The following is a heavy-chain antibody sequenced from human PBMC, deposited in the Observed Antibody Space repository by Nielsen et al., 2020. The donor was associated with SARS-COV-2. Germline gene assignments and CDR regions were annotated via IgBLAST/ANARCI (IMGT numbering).Heavy chain of an antibody. D-gene: IGHD6-19*01. V-gene: IGHV4-30-4*01. Sequence: SETLSLTCTVSGGSISSGDYYWSWIRQPPGKGLEWIGYIYYSGSTYYNPSLKSRVTIPVDTSKNQFSLKLSSVTAADTAVYYCARRQWLEGGWFDPWGQGTLVTVSS. CDR1: GGSISSGDYY. CDR3: ARRQWLEGGWFDP. CDR2: IYYSGST. J-gene: IGHJ5*02.